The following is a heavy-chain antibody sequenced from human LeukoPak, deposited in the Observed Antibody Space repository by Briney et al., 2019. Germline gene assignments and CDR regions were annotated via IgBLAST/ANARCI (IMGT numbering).Heavy chain of an antibody. CDR3: AKDLNSGTY. V-gene: IGHV3-23*01. Sequence: GGSLRLSREASGFTFSNYGMTWVRQAPGKGLEWVSAISGSGDATYYADSVKGRFTISRDNSENTLYPQMNSLRAEDTAIYYCAKDLNSGTYWGQGMLVTVSS. CDR1: GFTFSNYG. D-gene: IGHD1-26*01. J-gene: IGHJ4*02. CDR2: ISGSGDAT.